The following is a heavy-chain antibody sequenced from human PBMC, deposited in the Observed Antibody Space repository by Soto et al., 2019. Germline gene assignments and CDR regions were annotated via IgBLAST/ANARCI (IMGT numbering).Heavy chain of an antibody. J-gene: IGHJ4*02. CDR3: AREAYYGSRLHDY. Sequence: VGSVRLSCAASGFTFSDYYMSWIRQAPGKGLEWVSYISSSSSYTNYADSVKGRFTISRDNAKNSLYLQMNSLRAEDTAVYYCAREAYYGSRLHDYWGQGTLVTVSS. CDR1: GFTFSDYY. D-gene: IGHD3-10*01. CDR2: ISSSSSYT. V-gene: IGHV3-11*06.